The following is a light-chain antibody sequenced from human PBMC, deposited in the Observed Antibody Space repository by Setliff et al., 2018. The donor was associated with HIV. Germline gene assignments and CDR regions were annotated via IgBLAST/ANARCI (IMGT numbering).Light chain of an antibody. Sequence: SYELTQPPSVSVAPGKTARITCGGNNIGRKSVHWYQQKPGQAPVLVIYYDSDRPSGIPERFSGSNSGNAATLTIGRVEAGDEADYYCQVWDSSSDHSYVFGTGTKVTVL. J-gene: IGLJ1*01. CDR2: YDS. CDR1: NIGRKS. V-gene: IGLV3-21*04. CDR3: QVWDSSSDHSYV.